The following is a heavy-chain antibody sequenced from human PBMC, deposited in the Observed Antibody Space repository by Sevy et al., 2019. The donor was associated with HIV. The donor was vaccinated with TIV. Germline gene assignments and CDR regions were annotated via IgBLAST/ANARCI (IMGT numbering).Heavy chain of an antibody. J-gene: IGHJ4*02. CDR1: GYSFTSYW. CDR3: ASGVDIVATWLYFDY. V-gene: IGHV5-51*01. Sequence: GESLKISCKGSGYSFTSYWIGWVRQMPGKGLEWRGIIYPGYSDTRYSPPFQGQVTISPAKSISTAYLQWSSLKASDTDMYYCASGVDIVATWLYFDYWGQGTLVTVSS. D-gene: IGHD5-12*01. CDR2: IYPGYSDT.